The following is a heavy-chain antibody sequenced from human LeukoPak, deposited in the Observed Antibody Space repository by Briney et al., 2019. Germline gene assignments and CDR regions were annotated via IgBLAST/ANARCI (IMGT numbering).Heavy chain of an antibody. J-gene: IGHJ4*02. CDR2: IKEDGSEK. CDR1: GFTFSSHW. Sequence: GGSLRLSCAASGFTFSSHWMNWVRQAPGKGLEWVANIKEDGSEKFYVDSVKGRFTISRDNAKNSLFLQMNGLRAEDTAVYYCVGTPNRNFFDYWGQGTLVTVSS. D-gene: IGHD7-27*01. CDR3: VGTPNRNFFDY. V-gene: IGHV3-7*01.